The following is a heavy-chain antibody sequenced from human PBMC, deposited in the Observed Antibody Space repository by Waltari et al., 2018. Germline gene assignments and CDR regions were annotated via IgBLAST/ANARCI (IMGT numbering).Heavy chain of an antibody. D-gene: IGHD1-26*01. CDR1: GCSIISSIYY. J-gene: IGHJ3*02. CDR2: IYYSGST. Sequence: QLQLQESGPGLVKPSEPLSLPCTVSGCSIISSIYYWGWIRQPPGKGLEWIGSIYYSGSTYYNPSLKSRVTISVDTSKNQFSLKLSSVTAADTAVYYCARDVSRSPVDAFDIWGQGTMVTVSS. V-gene: IGHV4-39*07. CDR3: ARDVSRSPVDAFDI.